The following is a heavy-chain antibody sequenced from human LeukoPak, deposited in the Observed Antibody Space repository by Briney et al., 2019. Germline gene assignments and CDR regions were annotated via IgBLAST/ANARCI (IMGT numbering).Heavy chain of an antibody. Sequence: PGGSLRLSCAVSGFNVSSTYMSRVRQAPGKGLEWVSVIYREDKAYYADSVKGRFTISRDSSKNTLYLQINSLRAEDTAIYYCARDSITGATLAYWGQGTLVTVSS. CDR1: GFNVSSTY. CDR3: ARDSITGATLAY. CDR2: IYREDKA. V-gene: IGHV3-53*01. D-gene: IGHD5-24*01. J-gene: IGHJ4*02.